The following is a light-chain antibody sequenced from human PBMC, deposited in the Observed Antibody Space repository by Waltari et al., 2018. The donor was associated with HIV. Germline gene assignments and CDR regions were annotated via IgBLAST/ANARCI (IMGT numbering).Light chain of an antibody. V-gene: IGLV1-44*01. CDR2: RND. CDR3: ASWDDNLGHWV. CDR1: KSNAGNHF. Sequence: QSVLTQPPSASRTPGQRVLMSCSGNKSNAGNHFVSCFQQVPGGAPKLVIYRNDRRPSGVPDRFAGAKSGSSASLAISGLQSDDEADYFCASWDDNLGHWVFGVGTKLTV. J-gene: IGLJ3*02.